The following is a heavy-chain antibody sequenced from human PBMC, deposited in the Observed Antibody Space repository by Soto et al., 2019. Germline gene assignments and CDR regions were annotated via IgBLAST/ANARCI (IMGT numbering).Heavy chain of an antibody. V-gene: IGHV4-31*03. Sequence: QVQLQESGPGLVKPSQTLSLTCPVSGASISSRGFYWTWIRQLPGKGLEWIGYISYSGSTNYSPSLKNRLNISIDTSDNHFSLKLTSVTAADTAVYYCARQSTVTGNYYFDSWGQGTLVTVAT. J-gene: IGHJ4*02. CDR3: ARQSTVTGNYYFDS. D-gene: IGHD4-17*01. CDR1: GASISSRGFY. CDR2: ISYSGST.